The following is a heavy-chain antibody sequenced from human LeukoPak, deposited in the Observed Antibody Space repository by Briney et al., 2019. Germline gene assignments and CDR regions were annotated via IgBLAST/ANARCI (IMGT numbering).Heavy chain of an antibody. CDR3: ARHRSAAGTFAFDI. Sequence: SQTLSLTCTVSGGSISSGDYYWSWIRQPPGKGLEWIGYIYYSGSTNYNPSLKSRVTISVDTSKNQFSLKLSSVTAADTAVYYCARHRSAAGTFAFDIWGQGTMVTVSS. CDR1: GGSISSGDYY. CDR2: IYYSGST. D-gene: IGHD6-13*01. V-gene: IGHV4-61*08. J-gene: IGHJ3*02.